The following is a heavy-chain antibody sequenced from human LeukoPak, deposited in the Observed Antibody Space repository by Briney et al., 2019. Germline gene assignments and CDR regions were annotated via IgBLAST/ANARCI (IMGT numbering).Heavy chain of an antibody. CDR2: ISSSSSYI. Sequence: GGSLRLSCAASGFTFSSYSMNWVRQAPGKGLEWVSSISSSSSYIYYADSVKGRFTVSRDNAKNSLYLQMNSLRAEDTAVYYRARVGYCSSTSCYTDFDYWGQGTLVTVSS. J-gene: IGHJ4*02. D-gene: IGHD2-2*02. V-gene: IGHV3-21*01. CDR1: GFTFSSYS. CDR3: ARVGYCSSTSCYTDFDY.